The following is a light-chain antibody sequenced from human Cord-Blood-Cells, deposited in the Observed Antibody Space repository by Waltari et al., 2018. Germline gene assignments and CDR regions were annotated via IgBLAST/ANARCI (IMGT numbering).Light chain of an antibody. Sequence: QSALTQPRSVSGSPGQSVTISCTGTSSDVGGYNYVSWYQQHQGKAPKLMIYDVSKRPAGFPERCSGSKSGNTASLTISGLQAEDEADYYCCSYAGSYTVVFGGGTKLTVL. CDR1: SSDVGGYNY. J-gene: IGLJ2*01. CDR2: DVS. V-gene: IGLV2-11*01. CDR3: CSYAGSYTVV.